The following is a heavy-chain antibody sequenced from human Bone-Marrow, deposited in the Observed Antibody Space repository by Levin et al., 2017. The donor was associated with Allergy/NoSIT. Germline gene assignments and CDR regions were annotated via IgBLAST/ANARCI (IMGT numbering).Heavy chain of an antibody. Sequence: WASVKVSCKVSGYTLSDLSMHWVRQAPGKGLEWVGGFDHEEAKTVYAPEFQGRVTMTEDTSTDTAYVELRSLRSDDTAVYFCATVLLYCGLTACFLRPARHSWGQGTLVTVSS. CDR2: FDHEEAKT. D-gene: IGHD2-8*02. J-gene: IGHJ5*02. V-gene: IGHV1-24*01. CDR1: GYTLSDLS. CDR3: ATVLLYCGLTACFLRPARHS.